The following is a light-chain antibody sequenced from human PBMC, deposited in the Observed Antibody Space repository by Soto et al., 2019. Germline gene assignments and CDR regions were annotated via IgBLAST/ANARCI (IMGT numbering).Light chain of an antibody. CDR3: QQYDNSWWT. Sequence: EIVLTQSPGTLSLSPGERATLSCRASQSVSSSYLAWYQQKPGQAPRLLIYGASSRATGVPDRFSGSGSGTDFTLIINRLEPEDFAVFYCQQYDNSWWTFGQGTKVEIK. CDR1: QSVSSSY. CDR2: GAS. J-gene: IGKJ1*01. V-gene: IGKV3-20*01.